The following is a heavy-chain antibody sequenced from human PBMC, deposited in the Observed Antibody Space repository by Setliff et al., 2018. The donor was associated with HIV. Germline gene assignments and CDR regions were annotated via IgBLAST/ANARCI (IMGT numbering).Heavy chain of an antibody. D-gene: IGHD4-17*01. Sequence: GASVKVSCKASGGTFSSYAMNWVRQAPGQGLEWMGWINTNTGSPTYAQAFTGRFVFSVDTSVTTAYLQISSLKAEDTAVYYCARALYGDYGGDINWFDPWGQGTLVTVSS. J-gene: IGHJ5*02. V-gene: IGHV7-4-1*02. CDR3: ARALYGDYGGDINWFDP. CDR1: GGTFSSYA. CDR2: INTNTGSP.